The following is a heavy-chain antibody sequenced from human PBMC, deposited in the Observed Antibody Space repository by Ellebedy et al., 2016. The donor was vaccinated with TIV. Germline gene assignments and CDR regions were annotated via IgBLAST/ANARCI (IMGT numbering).Heavy chain of an antibody. CDR3: AADRDATGFVF. V-gene: IGHV3-30*04. CDR2: TTLDGQRK. CDR1: GFTFNTYA. Sequence: GESLKISCAASGFTFNTYAMHWVRQAPGKGLEWVTFTTLDGQRKDYADSVKGRFTISRDNSKNTVFLQMDRLRAEDTAVYSCAADRDATGFVFWGRGALVTVSS. J-gene: IGHJ4*02. D-gene: IGHD1-1*01.